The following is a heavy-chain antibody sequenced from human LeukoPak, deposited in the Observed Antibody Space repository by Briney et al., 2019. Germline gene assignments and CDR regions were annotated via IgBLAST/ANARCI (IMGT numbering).Heavy chain of an antibody. Sequence: GGSLRLSCASSGFXFSFYWMHWVRQAPGKGLVWVSRINNDGRSTSYAGSVKGRFTISRDNAKNTLYLQMNSLRAEDTAVYYCARDNEYCTGGTCRLGYWGQGALVTVSS. J-gene: IGHJ4*02. CDR3: ARDNEYCTGGTCRLGY. CDR1: GFXFSFYW. CDR2: INNDGRST. D-gene: IGHD2-15*01. V-gene: IGHV3-74*01.